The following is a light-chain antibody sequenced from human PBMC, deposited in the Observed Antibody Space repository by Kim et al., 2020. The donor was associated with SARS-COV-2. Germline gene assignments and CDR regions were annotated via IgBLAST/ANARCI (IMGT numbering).Light chain of an antibody. CDR2: DAS. Sequence: SPGEDATPPSRASKSVSSYLAWYQQQPGQAPRLLIYDASTRATGIPARFSGSGSGTAFTLTISSLEPEDFAVYYCQQHSNWPEVTFGPGTKVDIK. V-gene: IGKV3-11*01. CDR1: KSVSSY. J-gene: IGKJ3*01. CDR3: QQHSNWPEVT.